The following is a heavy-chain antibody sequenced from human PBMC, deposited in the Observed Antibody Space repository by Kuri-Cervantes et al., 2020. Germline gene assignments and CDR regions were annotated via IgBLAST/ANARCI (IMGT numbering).Heavy chain of an antibody. CDR2: IKQDGSEK. J-gene: IGHJ6*03. V-gene: IGHV3-7*01. CDR1: GFTFSSYW. CDR3: ARVVAATPYYYYYMDV. Sequence: GGSLRLSCAASGFTFSSYWMSWVRQAPGKGLEWVANIKQDGSEKYCVDSVKGRFTISRDNAKNSLYLQMNSLRAEDTAVYYCARVVAATPYYYYYMDVWGKGTTVTVSS. D-gene: IGHD2-15*01.